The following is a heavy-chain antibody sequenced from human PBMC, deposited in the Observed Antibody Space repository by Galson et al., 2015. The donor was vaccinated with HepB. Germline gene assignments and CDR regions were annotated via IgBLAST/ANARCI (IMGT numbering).Heavy chain of an antibody. CDR1: GFTFSSYG. V-gene: IGHV3-30*18. J-gene: IGHJ4*02. CDR2: ISYDGSNK. CDR3: AKDFGQDSSGKSY. Sequence: SLRLSCAASGFTFSSYGMHWVRQAPGKGLEWVAVISYDGSNKYYADSVKGRFTISRDNSKNTLYLQMNSLRAEDTAVYYCAKDFGQDSSGKSYWGQGTLVTVSS. D-gene: IGHD3-22*01.